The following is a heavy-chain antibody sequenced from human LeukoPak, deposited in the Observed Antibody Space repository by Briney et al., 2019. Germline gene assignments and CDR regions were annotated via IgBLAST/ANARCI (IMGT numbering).Heavy chain of an antibody. CDR1: GYTFTGYY. CDR2: INPNSGGT. J-gene: IGHJ4*02. Sequence: EAPVKVSCKASGYTFTGYYMHWVRQAPGQGLEWMGWINPNSGGTNYAQKFQGRVTMTRDTSISTAYMELSRLRSDDTAVYYCARGSVLGASVFFLDYWGQGTLVTVSS. CDR3: ARGSVLGASVFFLDY. D-gene: IGHD1-26*01. V-gene: IGHV1-2*02.